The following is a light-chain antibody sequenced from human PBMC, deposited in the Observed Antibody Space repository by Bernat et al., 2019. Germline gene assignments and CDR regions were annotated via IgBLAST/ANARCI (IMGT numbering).Light chain of an antibody. CDR2: SAS. Sequence: DIQLTQSPSSLSASVGDSVTITCRASQPIETFLAWYQQRPGKVPKLLVSSASDLRAGVPSRFSARGSGTDFTLTINSLEPEDFATYFCQQSYTDVVTFSQGTRL. V-gene: IGKV1-39*01. J-gene: IGKJ5*01. CDR1: QPIETF. CDR3: QQSYTDVVT.